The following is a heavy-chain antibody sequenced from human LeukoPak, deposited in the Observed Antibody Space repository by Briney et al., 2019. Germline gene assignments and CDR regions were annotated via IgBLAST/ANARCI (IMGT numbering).Heavy chain of an antibody. Sequence: GGSLRLSCAASGFTFSSYWMSWVRQAPGKGLEWVANIKQDGSEKYYVDSVKGRFTISRDNAKNSLYLQMNSLRAEDTAVYYCARGAREWELLYYFDYWGQGTLVTVSS. CDR1: GFTFSSYW. J-gene: IGHJ4*02. CDR3: ARGAREWELLYYFDY. D-gene: IGHD1-26*01. V-gene: IGHV3-7*01. CDR2: IKQDGSEK.